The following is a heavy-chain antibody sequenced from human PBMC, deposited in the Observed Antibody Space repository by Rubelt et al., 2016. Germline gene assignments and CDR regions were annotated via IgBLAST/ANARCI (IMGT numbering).Heavy chain of an antibody. CDR1: GFTFSSYA. CDR3: ARGYYGSGSYYFPIDY. V-gene: IGHV3-64*07. J-gene: IGHJ4*02. CDR2: INSDGGIT. D-gene: IGHD3-10*01. Sequence: EVQLVESGGGLVQPGGSLRLSCAASGFTFSSYAMHWVRQAPGKGLEYVSAINSDGGITYYADSVKGRFTISRDNSKNTLYLQMGSLRAEDIAVYYCARGYYGSGSYYFPIDYWGQGTLVTVSS.